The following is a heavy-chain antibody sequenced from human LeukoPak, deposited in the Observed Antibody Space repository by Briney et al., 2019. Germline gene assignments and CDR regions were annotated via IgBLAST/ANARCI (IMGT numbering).Heavy chain of an antibody. CDR2: IYTSGST. D-gene: IGHD3-22*01. Sequence: SETLSLTCTVSGGSISSYYWSWIRQPAGKGLEWIGRIYTSGSTNYNPSLKSRVTISGDTSKNQFSLRLSSVTAADTAVYYCARASYSYDINGWVPFDYWGQGTLVTVSS. J-gene: IGHJ4*02. CDR1: GGSISSYY. CDR3: ARASYSYDINGWVPFDY. V-gene: IGHV4-4*07.